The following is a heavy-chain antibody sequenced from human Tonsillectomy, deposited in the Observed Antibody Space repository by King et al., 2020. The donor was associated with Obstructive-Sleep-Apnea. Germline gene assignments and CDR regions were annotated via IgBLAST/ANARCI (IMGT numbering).Heavy chain of an antibody. V-gene: IGHV4-59*08. Sequence: VQLQESGPGLVRPSETLSLTCTVPGGSITNYYWGWIRQPPGKGLEWIGYIYYSVITDYNPALRGRVTISVDTSKNQRSLRVTSVTAADTAVYFCARWNEGFDYWGQGTLVTVSS. CDR2: IYYSVIT. J-gene: IGHJ4*02. CDR3: ARWNEGFDY. CDR1: GGSITNYY. D-gene: IGHD1-1*01.